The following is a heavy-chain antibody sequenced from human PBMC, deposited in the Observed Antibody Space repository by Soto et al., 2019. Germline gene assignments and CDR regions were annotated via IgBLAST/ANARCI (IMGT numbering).Heavy chain of an antibody. CDR3: ARGMTPPGAPAWYYFDS. Sequence: SETLSLACTVSGASITGTSYWSWIRQPAGKGLEWIGRFSLSGTTNYNPSLRSRVTMSADVSKNQFSLRLTSVTAADTALYYCARGMTPPGAPAWYYFDSWGQGTLVTVSS. D-gene: IGHD2-8*02. J-gene: IGHJ4*02. V-gene: IGHV4-4*07. CDR2: FSLSGTT. CDR1: GASITGTSY.